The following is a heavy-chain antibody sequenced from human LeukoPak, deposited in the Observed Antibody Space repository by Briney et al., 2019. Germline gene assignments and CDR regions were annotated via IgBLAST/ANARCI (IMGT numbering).Heavy chain of an antibody. CDR2: ISSSSSYI. Sequence: GGSLRLSCAGSGFTFSSYSMNWVRQAPGKGLKWVSSISSSSSYIYYADSVKGRFTISRDNAKNSLYLQMNSLRAEDTAVYYCARVGCSGGSCKYFDYWGQGTLVTVSS. CDR3: ARVGCSGGSCKYFDY. J-gene: IGHJ4*02. D-gene: IGHD2-15*01. CDR1: GFTFSSYS. V-gene: IGHV3-21*01.